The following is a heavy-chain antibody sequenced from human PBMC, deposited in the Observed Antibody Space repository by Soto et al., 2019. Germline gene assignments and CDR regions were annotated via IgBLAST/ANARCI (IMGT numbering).Heavy chain of an antibody. J-gene: IGHJ3*02. CDR2: IFPGDSDP. CDR3: ARPSSTNYYDSGGYAGAFDI. D-gene: IGHD3-22*01. V-gene: IGHV5-51*01. CDR1: VHTFASYW. Sequence: PGASLKISCEGSVHTFASYWIGWVRQMPGKGLEWMGIIFPGDSDPRYSPSLQGHVTISADKSISTAYLQWSSLKASDTAMYYCARPSSTNYYDSGGYAGAFDIWGQGTMVTVSS.